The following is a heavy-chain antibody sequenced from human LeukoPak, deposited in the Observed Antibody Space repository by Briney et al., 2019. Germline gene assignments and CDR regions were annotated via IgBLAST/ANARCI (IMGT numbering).Heavy chain of an antibody. CDR1: GYTFTSYG. J-gene: IGHJ2*01. CDR2: ISAYNGNT. D-gene: IGHD6-19*01. CDR3: ARDREQWLAHWYFDL. Sequence: ASVKVSCKASGYTFTSYGISWVRQAPGQGLEWMGWISAYNGNTNYAQKLQGRVTMTTDTSTSTAYMELRSLRSDDTAVCYCARDREQWLAHWYFDLWGRGTLVTVSS. V-gene: IGHV1-18*01.